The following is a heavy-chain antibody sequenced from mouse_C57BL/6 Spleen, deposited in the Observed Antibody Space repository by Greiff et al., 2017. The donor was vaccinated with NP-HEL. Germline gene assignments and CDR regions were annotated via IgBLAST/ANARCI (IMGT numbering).Heavy chain of an antibody. Sequence: VQVVESGAELVRPGASVTLSCKASGYTFTDYEMHWVKQTPVHGLEWIGAIDPETGGTAYNQKFKGKAILTADKSSSTAYMELRSLTSEDSAVYYCTRSGYDLAWFAYWGQGTLVTVSA. CDR2: IDPETGGT. CDR3: TRSGYDLAWFAY. V-gene: IGHV1-15*01. J-gene: IGHJ3*01. CDR1: GYTFTDYE. D-gene: IGHD2-10*02.